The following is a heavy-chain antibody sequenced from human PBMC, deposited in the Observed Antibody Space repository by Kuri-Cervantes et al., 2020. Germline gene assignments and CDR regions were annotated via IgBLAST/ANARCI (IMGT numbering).Heavy chain of an antibody. CDR3: ARDGQQWLVRSGTDAFDI. Sequence: ASVKVSCKASGHTFTSYGISWVRQAPGQGLEWMGWISAYNGDTNYAQKLQGRVTMTTDTSTSTAYMELRSLRSDDTAVYYCARDGQQWLVRSGTDAFDIWGQGTMVTVSS. D-gene: IGHD6-19*01. CDR1: GHTFTSYG. J-gene: IGHJ3*02. V-gene: IGHV1-18*01. CDR2: ISAYNGDT.